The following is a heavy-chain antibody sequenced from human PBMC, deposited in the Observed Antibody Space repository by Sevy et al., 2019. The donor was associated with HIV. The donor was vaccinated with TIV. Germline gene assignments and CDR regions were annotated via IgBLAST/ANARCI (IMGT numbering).Heavy chain of an antibody. V-gene: IGHV3-30*09. CDR2: ISYDGSNE. J-gene: IGHJ1*01. CDR1: GFTFSYFS. D-gene: IGHD3-3*01. Sequence: GGSLRLSCAASGFTFSYFSMHWVRQPPGKGLEWMATISYDGSNEHYADSVKGRFAISRDNSRNALYLQMNNVRVDDTALYYCALERLSSDVAEYFENWGQGTLVSVSS. CDR3: ALERLSSDVAEYFEN.